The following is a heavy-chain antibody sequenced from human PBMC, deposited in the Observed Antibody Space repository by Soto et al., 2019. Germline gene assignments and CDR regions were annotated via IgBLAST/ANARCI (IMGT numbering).Heavy chain of an antibody. CDR2: INHSGGT. V-gene: IGHV4-34*01. CDR1: GGSFSAHY. Sequence: QVQLQQWGAGLLKPSETLSLTCAVYGGSFSAHYWNWIRQPPGKGLEWIGEINHSGGTNYNPSLKRRVTISLDTSKNQLSLKLSSVTAADTAVYYCARTSVLDVWGQGTTVTVSS. CDR3: ARTSVLDV. J-gene: IGHJ6*02.